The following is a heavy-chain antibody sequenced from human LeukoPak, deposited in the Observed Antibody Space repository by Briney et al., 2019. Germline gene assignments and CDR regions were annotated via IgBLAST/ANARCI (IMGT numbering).Heavy chain of an antibody. CDR1: GGSISSSIYY. Sequence: SETLSFTCAVSGGSISSSIYYWDWIRQPPGKGLEWIGSIYYSGSTYCNPSLTSRVTISVDTSKNQFSLKLNSVTAADTAVYYCARHSSWSEFDFWGQGTLVTVSS. V-gene: IGHV4-39*01. CDR3: ARHSSWSEFDF. CDR2: IYYSGST. J-gene: IGHJ4*02. D-gene: IGHD6-13*01.